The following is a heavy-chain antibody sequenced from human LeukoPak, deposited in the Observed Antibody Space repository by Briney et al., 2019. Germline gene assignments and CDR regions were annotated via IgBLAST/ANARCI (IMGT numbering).Heavy chain of an antibody. J-gene: IGHJ4*02. CDR1: GYSISSGYY. V-gene: IGHV4-38-2*02. Sequence: SETLSLTCTVSGYSISSGYYWGWIRQPPGKGLEWIGSIYHSGSTYYNPSLKSRVTISVDTSKNQFSLKLSSVTAADTAVYYCARMGIAAATADYWGQGTLVTVSS. CDR2: IYHSGST. CDR3: ARMGIAAATADY. D-gene: IGHD6-13*01.